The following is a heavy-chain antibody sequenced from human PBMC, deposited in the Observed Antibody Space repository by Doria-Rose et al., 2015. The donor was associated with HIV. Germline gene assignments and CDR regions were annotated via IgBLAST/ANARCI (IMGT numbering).Heavy chain of an antibody. D-gene: IGHD2-15*01. CDR1: GGSISSKTYF. Sequence: QVQLQQSGPGLVRPSETLSLTCTVSGGSISSKTYFWGWIRQPPGKGLEWLGSISYSGSTYYNASLKSRLTISVDTSKNQFSLKLSSVTAADTAVYSCASLCSGDSCYLFHWGRGRLVTVSS. CDR3: ASLCSGDSCYLFH. V-gene: IGHV4-39*07. CDR2: ISYSGST. J-gene: IGHJ4*02.